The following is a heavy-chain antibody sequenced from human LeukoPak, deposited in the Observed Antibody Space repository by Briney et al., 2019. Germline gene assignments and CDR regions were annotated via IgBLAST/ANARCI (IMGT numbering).Heavy chain of an antibody. CDR3: ARAGPVPAPTYYYMDV. CDR2: INHSGST. D-gene: IGHD1-14*01. Sequence: PSETPSLTCAVYGGSFSGYYWSWIRQPPGKGLEWIGEINHSGSTNYNPSLKSRVTISVDTSKNQFSLKLSSVTAADTAVYYCARAGPVPAPTYYYMDVWGKGTTVTVSS. J-gene: IGHJ6*03. V-gene: IGHV4-34*01. CDR1: GGSFSGYY.